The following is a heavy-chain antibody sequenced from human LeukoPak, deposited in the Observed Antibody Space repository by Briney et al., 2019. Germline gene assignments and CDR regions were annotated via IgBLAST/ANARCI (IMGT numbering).Heavy chain of an antibody. D-gene: IGHD4-23*01. CDR1: GYTFTGYY. Sequence: ASVKVSCKASGYTFTGYYMHWVRQAPGQGLEWMGWINPNSGGTNYAQKFQGWVTMTRDTSISTAYMELSRLRSDDTAVYYCARATVVSPYGMDVWGQGTTVTVS. CDR2: INPNSGGT. J-gene: IGHJ6*02. V-gene: IGHV1-2*04. CDR3: ARATVVSPYGMDV.